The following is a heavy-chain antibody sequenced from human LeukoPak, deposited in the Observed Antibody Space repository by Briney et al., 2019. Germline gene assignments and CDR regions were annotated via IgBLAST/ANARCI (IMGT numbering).Heavy chain of an antibody. V-gene: IGHV4-61*05. CDR2: IYYSGTT. D-gene: IGHD5-24*01. CDR1: GGSISSSSYY. Sequence: SETLSLTCTISGGSISSSSYYWGWIRQPPAKGLEWIGYIYYSGTTNYNPSLKSRLTISVDRTKNQFSLKLSSVTAADTAVYYCARVGWGDGYSYGFDYWGQGTLVTVSS. J-gene: IGHJ4*02. CDR3: ARVGWGDGYSYGFDY.